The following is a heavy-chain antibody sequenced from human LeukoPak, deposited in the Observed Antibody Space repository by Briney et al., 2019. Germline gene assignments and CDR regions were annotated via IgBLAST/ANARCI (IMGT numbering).Heavy chain of an antibody. J-gene: IGHJ4*02. D-gene: IGHD4-17*01. CDR1: GFTFSSYS. CDR2: ISSSSSTI. CDR3: ARDTRHDYGDYLY. V-gene: IGHV3-48*01. Sequence: HPGGSLRLSCAASGFTFSSYSMNWVRQAPGKGLEWVSYISSSSSTIYYADSVKGRFTISRDNAKNSLYLQMNSLRAEDPAVYYCARDTRHDYGDYLYWGQGALVTVSS.